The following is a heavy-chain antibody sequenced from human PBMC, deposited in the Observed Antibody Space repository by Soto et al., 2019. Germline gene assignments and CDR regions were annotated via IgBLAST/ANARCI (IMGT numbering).Heavy chain of an antibody. CDR3: AGSIPLAVPTGAFDF. CDR1: GFTFSNFA. D-gene: IGHD3-10*01. V-gene: IGHV3-33*05. Sequence: QVQLVESGGGVVQPGRSLRVSCATSGFTFSNFAMHWVRQAPGKGLEWVATISYDGSTEHYADSLKGRFTISRDNSKNSLYLKMDTRRAEDTSLYYGAGSIPLAVPTGAFDFGGKGTMVTVSS. CDR2: ISYDGSTE. J-gene: IGHJ3*01.